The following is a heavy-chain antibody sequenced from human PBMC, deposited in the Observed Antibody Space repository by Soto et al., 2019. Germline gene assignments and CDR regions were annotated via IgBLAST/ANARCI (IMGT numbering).Heavy chain of an antibody. D-gene: IGHD3-16*01. V-gene: IGHV3-7*01. CDR3: ARPYTVAGTSYWCFDL. Sequence: EVQLVESRGGLVQPGGSLRLSCAASGFTFGPYWMTWVRQAPGKGLEWVAKIKPDGSEKYYVDSVKGRFTISRDNTKTSLYLQMNSLIAEDTAVYYCARPYTVAGTSYWCFDLWGRGTLVTVSS. CDR1: GFTFGPYW. J-gene: IGHJ2*01. CDR2: IKPDGSEK.